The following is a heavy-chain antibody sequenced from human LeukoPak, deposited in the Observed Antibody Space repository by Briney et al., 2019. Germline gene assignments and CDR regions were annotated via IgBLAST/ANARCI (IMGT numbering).Heavy chain of an antibody. CDR1: GFTFSSYG. D-gene: IGHD4-17*01. J-gene: IGHJ4*02. CDR3: AKGRIYNGDYTAWDFDY. Sequence: GGSLRLSCAASGFTFSSYGMHWVRQAPGKGLEWVAVISYDGSNKYYADSVKGRFTISRDNSKNTLYLQMNSLRAEDTAVYYCAKGRIYNGDYTAWDFDYWGQGTLVTVSS. CDR2: ISYDGSNK. V-gene: IGHV3-30*18.